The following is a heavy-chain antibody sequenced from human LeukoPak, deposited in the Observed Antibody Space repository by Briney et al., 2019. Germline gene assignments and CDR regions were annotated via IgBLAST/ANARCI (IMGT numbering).Heavy chain of an antibody. V-gene: IGHV3-11*04. CDR1: GFTFSDYY. D-gene: IGHD2-21*02. CDR3: ASFACRGDCCRGVAFDI. CDR2: ISSSGSTI. Sequence: GGSLRLSCAASGFTFSDYYMSWIRQAPGKGLEGVSYISSSGSTIYYADSVKGRFTISRDNAKNSLYLQMNSLGAEDTAVYYCASFACRGDCCRGVAFDIWGQGTMVTVSS. J-gene: IGHJ3*02.